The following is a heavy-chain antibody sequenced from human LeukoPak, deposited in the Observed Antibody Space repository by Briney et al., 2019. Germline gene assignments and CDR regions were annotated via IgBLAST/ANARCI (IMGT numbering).Heavy chain of an antibody. V-gene: IGHV1-18*01. CDR2: ISAYDGNT. D-gene: IGHD6-13*01. CDR1: GYTFTNYD. Sequence: ASVKVSCKASGYTFTNYDIIWVRQAPGQGLEWMGWISAYDGNTNYAQKLQGRVTMTTDRSTSTTYMELRSLRSDDTAVYYCARAQQLVHWFDPWGQGTLVTVSS. J-gene: IGHJ5*02. CDR3: ARAQQLVHWFDP.